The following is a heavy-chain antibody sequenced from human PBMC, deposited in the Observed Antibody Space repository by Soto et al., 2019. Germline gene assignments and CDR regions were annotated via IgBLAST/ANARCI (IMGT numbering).Heavy chain of an antibody. V-gene: IGHV3-23*01. CDR2: ISDAAGSA. Sequence: GGSLRLSCVASGFTFSSYAMSWVRQVPGKGLEWVSTISDAAGSAYYADSVKGRFTISRDNSKKTLYLQMNSLRAEDSAVYYCARPYGGKIGDAPDLWGPGTMVTVSS. CDR1: GFTFSSYA. CDR3: ARPYGGKIGDAPDL. J-gene: IGHJ3*01. D-gene: IGHD4-17*01.